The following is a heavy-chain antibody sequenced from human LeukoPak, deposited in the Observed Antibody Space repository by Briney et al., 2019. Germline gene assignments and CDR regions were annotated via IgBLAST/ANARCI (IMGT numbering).Heavy chain of an antibody. D-gene: IGHD3-22*01. V-gene: IGHV4-59*01. CDR2: IYYSGST. J-gene: IGHJ3*02. CDR1: GDSISSNY. CDR3: ARGNGQYYYDSSGYSTGGAFDI. Sequence: SETLSLTCTVSGDSISSNYWSWIRQPPGKGLEWIGYIYYSGSTNYNPSLKSRVTISVDTSKNQFSLKLSSVTAADTAVYYCARGNGQYYYDSSGYSTGGAFDIWGQGTMVTVSS.